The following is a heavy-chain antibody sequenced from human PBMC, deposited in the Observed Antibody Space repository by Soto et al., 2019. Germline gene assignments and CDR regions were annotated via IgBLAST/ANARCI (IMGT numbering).Heavy chain of an antibody. Sequence: PGGSLRLSCVGSGFTFRSYAMSWVRQAPGKGLEWVSGSSGSGDSTYYAGSVKGRFTISRDNSKNTLYMQMNSLRGEDTAVYYCAKSVSGWYSYDYWGQGTLVTVSS. CDR1: GFTFRSYA. CDR2: SSGSGDST. J-gene: IGHJ4*02. V-gene: IGHV3-23*01. D-gene: IGHD6-19*01. CDR3: AKSVSGWYSYDY.